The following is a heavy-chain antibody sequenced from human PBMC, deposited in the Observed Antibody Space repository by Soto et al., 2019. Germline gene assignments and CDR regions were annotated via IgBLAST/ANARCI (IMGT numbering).Heavy chain of an antibody. J-gene: IGHJ4*02. CDR3: AAGFSSGYFYGTEFIDY. CDR2: IYSGGST. CDR1: GFTVSSNY. Sequence: EVQLVETGGGLIQPGGSLRLSCAAYGFTVSSNYMSWVRQAPGKGLEWVSVIYSGGSTYYADSVKGRFTISRDNSKNTLDLQLNSLRAEGTAVYYCAAGFSSGYFYGTEFIDYWGQGTLVTVSS. V-gene: IGHV3-53*02. D-gene: IGHD3-22*01.